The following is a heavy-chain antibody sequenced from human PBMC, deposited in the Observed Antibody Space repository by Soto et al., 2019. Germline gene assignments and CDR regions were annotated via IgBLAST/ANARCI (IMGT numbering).Heavy chain of an antibody. J-gene: IGHJ4*02. CDR1: GYSITGYY. D-gene: IGHD6-19*01. V-gene: IGHV1-2*06. CDR3: ARVAVSGTIDY. CDR2: INPNRGGT. Sequence: GASVKVSCKASGYSITGYYLDWVRQAPGHGLEWMGRINPNRGGTDYAQKFQGRVTMTRDTSTNTAYMELSSLTSDDTAMYYCARVAVSGTIDYWGQGTLVTVSS.